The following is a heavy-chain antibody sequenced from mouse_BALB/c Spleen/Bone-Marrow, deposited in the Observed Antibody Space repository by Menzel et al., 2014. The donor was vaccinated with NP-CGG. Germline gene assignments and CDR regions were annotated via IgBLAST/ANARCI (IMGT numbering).Heavy chain of an antibody. V-gene: IGHV5-12-2*01. CDR3: ARHVGNPYAMDY. CDR1: GFTFSSYT. J-gene: IGHJ4*01. D-gene: IGHD3-1*01. CDR2: ISNGGGST. Sequence: EVQLVESGGGLVRPGGSLKLSCAASGFTFSSYTMSWVRQTPEKRLEWVAYISNGGGSTYYPDTVKGRFTISRDNAKNILYLQMSSLKSEDTAMYYCARHVGNPYAMDYWGQGTSVTVSS.